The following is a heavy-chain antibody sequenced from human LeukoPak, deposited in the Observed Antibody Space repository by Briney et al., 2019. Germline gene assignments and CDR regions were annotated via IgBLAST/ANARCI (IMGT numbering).Heavy chain of an antibody. Sequence: ASVKVSCKASGYTFTSYAMHWVRQAPGQRLEWMGWINAGNGNTKYSQKFQGRVTITRDTSASTAYMELSSLRSEDTAVYYCARERGIVGATVAFQHWGQGTLVTVSS. CDR3: ARERGIVGATVAFQH. D-gene: IGHD1-26*01. V-gene: IGHV1-3*01. J-gene: IGHJ1*01. CDR2: INAGNGNT. CDR1: GYTFTSYA.